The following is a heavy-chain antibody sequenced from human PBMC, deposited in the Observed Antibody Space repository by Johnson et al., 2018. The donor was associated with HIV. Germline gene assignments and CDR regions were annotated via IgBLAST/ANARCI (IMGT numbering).Heavy chain of an antibody. D-gene: IGHD1-26*01. CDR1: GFTFSSYA. J-gene: IGHJ3*02. Sequence: QVQLVESGVGVVQPGRSLRLSCAASGFTFSSYAMHWVRQAPGKGLEWVAVISYDGSKKYYADSVKGRFTISRDNSKNTLYLQMNSLRTEDMAVYYCARALKWGLGLPDWDAFDIWGQGTMVTVSP. V-gene: IGHV3-30-3*01. CDR2: ISYDGSKK. CDR3: ARALKWGLGLPDWDAFDI.